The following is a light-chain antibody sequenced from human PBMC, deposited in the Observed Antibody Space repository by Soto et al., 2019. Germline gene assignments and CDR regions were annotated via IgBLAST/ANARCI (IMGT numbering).Light chain of an antibody. CDR2: AAS. J-gene: IGKJ1*01. Sequence: DIQMTQSPSSLSASVGDRVTITGRASQSIRSYLNWYQQKQGKAPKLXIYAASSLQSGVPSRFSGSGSGTDFTRTISSLQPDDFATYYCQQYNSYTWTFGQGTKVDIK. V-gene: IGKV1-39*01. CDR1: QSIRSY. CDR3: QQYNSYTWT.